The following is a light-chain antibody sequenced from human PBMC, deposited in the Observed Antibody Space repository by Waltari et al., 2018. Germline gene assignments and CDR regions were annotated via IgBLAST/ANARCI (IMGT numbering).Light chain of an antibody. CDR3: QQSHSFPLT. Sequence: DIQMTQSPSSVSASVGDRVTITCRASQDISTSLAWHQQKPGEAPNLLIYTASTLQTGVPSRFSGSGSGTDFTLTISSLQPEDCATYYCQQSHSFPLTFGGGTKVAIK. J-gene: IGKJ4*02. CDR2: TAS. V-gene: IGKV1-12*01. CDR1: QDISTS.